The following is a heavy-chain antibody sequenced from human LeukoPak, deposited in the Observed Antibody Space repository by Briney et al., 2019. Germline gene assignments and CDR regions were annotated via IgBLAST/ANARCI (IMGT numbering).Heavy chain of an antibody. J-gene: IGHJ3*02. CDR3: AKVQAVVITRSGKTYDAFDI. CDR1: GFTFSSYA. CDR2: ISGSGGST. Sequence: GGSLRLSCAASGFTFSSYAMSWVRQAPGKGLEWVSAISGSGGSTYYADSVKGRFAISRDNSKNTLYLQMNSLRAEDTAVYYCAKVQAVVITRSGKTYDAFDIWGQGTMVTVSS. V-gene: IGHV3-23*01. D-gene: IGHD3-22*01.